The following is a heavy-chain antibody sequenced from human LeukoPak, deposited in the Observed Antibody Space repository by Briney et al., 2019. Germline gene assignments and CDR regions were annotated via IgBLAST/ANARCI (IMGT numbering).Heavy chain of an antibody. D-gene: IGHD1-26*01. CDR2: ISGSGGTT. Sequence: GGSLRLSCAASGFTFSSYAMNWVRQAPGKGLEWVSVISGSGGTTYYADSVKGRFTISRDNSKNTLYLQMTSLRAEDTAGYYCAKGAGIVGATELDYWGQGTLVTVSS. CDR1: GFTFSSYA. CDR3: AKGAGIVGATELDY. J-gene: IGHJ4*02. V-gene: IGHV3-23*01.